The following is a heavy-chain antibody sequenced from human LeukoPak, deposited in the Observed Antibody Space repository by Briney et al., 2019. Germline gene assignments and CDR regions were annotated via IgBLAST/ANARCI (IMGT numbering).Heavy chain of an antibody. J-gene: IGHJ6*03. CDR2: INWNGDST. Sequence: GGSLRRSCGASGFTFSSYAMSWVRQAPGKGLRGGSAINWNGDSTSYADSVKGRFTISRDNAKNSLYLQMKSLRAEDTALYYCAREKVTTDNYYYMDVWGKGTTVTVSS. CDR3: AREKVTTDNYYYMDV. CDR1: GFTFSSYA. D-gene: IGHD4-11*01. V-gene: IGHV3-20*04.